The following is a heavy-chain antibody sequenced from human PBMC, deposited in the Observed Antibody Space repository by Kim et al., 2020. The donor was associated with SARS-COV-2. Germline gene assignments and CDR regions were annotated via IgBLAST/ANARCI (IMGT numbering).Heavy chain of an antibody. Sequence: QKFQGRVTMTRDTSISTAYMELSRLRSDDTAVYYCARGITMIVVVTAFDIWGQGTMVTVSS. V-gene: IGHV1-2*02. J-gene: IGHJ3*02. D-gene: IGHD3-22*01. CDR3: ARGITMIVVVTAFDI.